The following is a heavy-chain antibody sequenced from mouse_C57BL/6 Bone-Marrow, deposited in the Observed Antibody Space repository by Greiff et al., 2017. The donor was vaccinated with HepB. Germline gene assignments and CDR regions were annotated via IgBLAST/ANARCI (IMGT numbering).Heavy chain of an antibody. CDR2: ISSGGSYT. J-gene: IGHJ2*01. Sequence: DVKLVESGGDLVKPGGSLKLSCAASGFTFSSYGMSWVRQTPDKRLEWVATISSGGSYTYYPDSVKGRFTISRDNAKNTLYLQMSSLKSEDTAMYYSARLGGVDYWGQGTTLTVSS. V-gene: IGHV5-6*02. CDR3: ARLGGVDY. D-gene: IGHD4-1*01. CDR1: GFTFSSYG.